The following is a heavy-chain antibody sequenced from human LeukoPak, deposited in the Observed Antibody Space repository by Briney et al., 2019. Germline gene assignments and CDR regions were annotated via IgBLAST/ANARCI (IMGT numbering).Heavy chain of an antibody. J-gene: IGHJ6*03. CDR1: GYTFTGYY. D-gene: IGHD4-17*01. CDR3: ARGGRPDYGDIYYYYYYMDV. CDR2: NNPNSGGT. V-gene: IGHV1-2*02. Sequence: GASVKVSCKASGYTFTGYYMHWVRQAPGQGLEWMGSNNPNSGGTNYAQKFQGRVTMTRDTSISTAYMELSRLRSDDTAVYYCARGGRPDYGDIYYYYYYMDVWGKGTTVTVSS.